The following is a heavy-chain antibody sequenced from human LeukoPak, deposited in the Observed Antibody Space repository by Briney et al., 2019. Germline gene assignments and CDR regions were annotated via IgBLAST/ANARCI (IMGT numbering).Heavy chain of an antibody. J-gene: IGHJ3*02. CDR2: IYYSGST. CDR1: GGSISSYY. CDR3: ARLPGCSGADCFRAFDI. Sequence: PSETLSLTCTVSGGSISSYYWSWIRQPPGKGLEWIGYIYYSGSTNYNPSLESRVTISVDTSKNQFSLKLSSVTAADTAVYYCARLPGCSGADCFRAFDIWGQGTMVTVSS. D-gene: IGHD2-21*02. V-gene: IGHV4-59*01.